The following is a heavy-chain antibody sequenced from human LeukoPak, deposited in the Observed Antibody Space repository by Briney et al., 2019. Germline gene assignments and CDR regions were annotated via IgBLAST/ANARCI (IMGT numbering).Heavy chain of an antibody. CDR1: GFTFSDNY. CDR2: ISSRSSST. CDR3: ARSLLWTGPFDY. J-gene: IGHJ4*02. D-gene: IGHD2-2*01. Sequence: GGSLRLSCAASGFTFSDNYMSWIRQAPGKGLEWVSYISSRSSSTSYADSVKGRFTISRGNAKKSLYLQMNSLRAEDTAVYYCARSLLWTGPFDYWGQGTLVTVSS. V-gene: IGHV3-11*03.